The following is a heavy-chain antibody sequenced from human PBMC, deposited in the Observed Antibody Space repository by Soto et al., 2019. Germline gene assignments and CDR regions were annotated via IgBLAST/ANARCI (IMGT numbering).Heavy chain of an antibody. Sequence: QVQLVQSGAEVKKPGASVKVSCTASGYTFTSYGISWVRQAPGQGLEWMGWISAYNGNTNYAQKLQGRVTMTTDTSTSTAYMELRSLRSDDTAVYYCARNTDDILTGYPLGDYWGQGTLVTVSS. D-gene: IGHD3-9*01. CDR3: ARNTDDILTGYPLGDY. CDR2: ISAYNGNT. V-gene: IGHV1-18*04. J-gene: IGHJ4*02. CDR1: GYTFTSYG.